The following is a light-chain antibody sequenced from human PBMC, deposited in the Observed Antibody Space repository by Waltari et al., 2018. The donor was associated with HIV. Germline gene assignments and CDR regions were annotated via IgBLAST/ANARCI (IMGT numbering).Light chain of an antibody. CDR1: SLRSYY. J-gene: IGLJ2*01. CDR3: NSRDSSGNHLKV. Sequence: SSELTQDPAVSVALGQTVRITCKGDSLRSYYASWYQQKPGQAPVLVIYGKNNRPSGIPDRFSGSSSGNTASLTMTGAQAEDEADYYCNSRDSSGNHLKVFGGGTKLTVL. CDR2: GKN. V-gene: IGLV3-19*01.